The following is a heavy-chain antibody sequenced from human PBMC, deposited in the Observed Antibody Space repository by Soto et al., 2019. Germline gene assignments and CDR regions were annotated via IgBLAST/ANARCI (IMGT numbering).Heavy chain of an antibody. CDR1: GHTLINYY. Sequence: ASVKVSCKASGHTLINYYMHWVRQAPGQGLDWLGKIDPSGNGTSYAERFQGRITLTSDTSANTAYVELSSLRSEDTAIYYCAINYYDSSAYLYWGQGTLVTVSS. CDR2: IDPSGNGT. D-gene: IGHD3-22*01. CDR3: AINYYDSSAYLY. V-gene: IGHV1-46*01. J-gene: IGHJ4*02.